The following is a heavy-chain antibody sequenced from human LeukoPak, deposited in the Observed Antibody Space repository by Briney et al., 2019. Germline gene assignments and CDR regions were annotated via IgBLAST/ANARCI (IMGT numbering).Heavy chain of an antibody. J-gene: IGHJ3*02. CDR3: ARRDSRHAFDI. D-gene: IGHD2-21*01. V-gene: IGHV1-69*10. CDR2: IIPILAIA. Sequence: SVKVSCKASGGTFSSYGVGWVRQAPGQGLEWMGGIIPILAIANYAQNFQGRVTITADKSTSTGYMELSSLRSEDTAVYYCARRDSRHAFDIWGQGTMVTVSS. CDR1: GGTFSSYG.